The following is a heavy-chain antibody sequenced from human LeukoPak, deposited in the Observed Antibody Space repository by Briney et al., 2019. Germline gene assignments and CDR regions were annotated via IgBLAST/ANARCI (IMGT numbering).Heavy chain of an antibody. CDR2: IKQDGSEK. Sequence: GGSLTLSCAASGFTFTTNWMTWVRQAPGKGLEWVATIKQDGSEKYYVGSVKGRFTISRDNAKNSLFLQMNSLRAEDTAVYYCARDRITDFWSGYYTNYFDYWGQGTLVTVSS. D-gene: IGHD3-3*01. CDR1: GFTFTTNW. V-gene: IGHV3-7*01. CDR3: ARDRITDFWSGYYTNYFDY. J-gene: IGHJ4*02.